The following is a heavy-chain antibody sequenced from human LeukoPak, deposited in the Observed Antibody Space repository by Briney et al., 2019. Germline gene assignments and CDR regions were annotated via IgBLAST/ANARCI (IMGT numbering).Heavy chain of an antibody. CDR3: AKVGYYDFWSGFDY. J-gene: IGHJ4*02. Sequence: GGSLRLSCAASGFTFDDYAMHWVRQAPGKGLEWVSGISWNSGSIGYADSVKGRFTISRDNAKNSLYLQMNSLRAEDTALYYCAKVGYYDFWSGFDYWGQGTLVTVSS. V-gene: IGHV3-9*01. CDR1: GFTFDDYA. D-gene: IGHD3-3*01. CDR2: ISWNSGSI.